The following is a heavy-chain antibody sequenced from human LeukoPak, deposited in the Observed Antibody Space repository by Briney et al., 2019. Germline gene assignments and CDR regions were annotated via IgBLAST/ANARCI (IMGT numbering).Heavy chain of an antibody. J-gene: IGHJ4*02. CDR2: MSYDGSDK. CDR1: GFTFSRSG. Sequence: GGSLRLSCAASGFTFSRSGMHWVRQAPGKGLEWVAVMSYDGSDKYYADSVKGRFTISRDNAKNSLYLQMNSLRAEDTAVYYCARLSTGWYGHFDFWGQGTLVTVSS. V-gene: IGHV3-30*03. D-gene: IGHD6-13*01. CDR3: ARLSTGWYGHFDF.